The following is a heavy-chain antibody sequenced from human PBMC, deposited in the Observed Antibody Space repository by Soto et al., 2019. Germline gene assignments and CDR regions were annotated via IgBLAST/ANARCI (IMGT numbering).Heavy chain of an antibody. CDR1: GFSFVNYA. Sequence: GGSLRLSCAASGFSFVNYAMNWVRQAPGKGLEWVSGLSGSGTSTYYADSVKGRFTISRDNSKNTLYLQMNSLRAEDTAVYYCTKDRSGSYSGYWGQGTLLTVSS. CDR3: TKDRSGSYSGY. J-gene: IGHJ4*02. CDR2: LSGSGTST. D-gene: IGHD3-10*01. V-gene: IGHV3-23*01.